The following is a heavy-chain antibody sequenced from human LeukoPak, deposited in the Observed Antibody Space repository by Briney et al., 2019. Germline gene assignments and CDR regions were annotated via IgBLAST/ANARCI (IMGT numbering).Heavy chain of an antibody. D-gene: IGHD3-10*01. CDR1: GFTFSTYY. Sequence: GGSLRLSCAASGFTFSTYYMHWVRQAPGKGLVWVSLINGDGSTTTYADSVKGRFTISRDNAKNTLYLQMNTLRAEDTAVYYCAIFKPPTTYFYGSGSLWGQGTLVTVSS. CDR3: AIFKPPTTYFYGSGSL. J-gene: IGHJ4*02. V-gene: IGHV3-74*01. CDR2: INGDGSTT.